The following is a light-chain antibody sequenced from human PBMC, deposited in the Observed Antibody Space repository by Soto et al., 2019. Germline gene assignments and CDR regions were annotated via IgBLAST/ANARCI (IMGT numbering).Light chain of an antibody. CDR2: AAC. CDR3: QQLNSYPLT. CDR1: QGISSY. J-gene: IGKJ4*01. Sequence: DIPLTQSPSFLSASIGDRVIITCRASQGISSYLAWYQQNPGKDPKLLIYAACTLQSGVPSRFSGSGSGTEFSLTISSLQPEDFATYYCQQLNSYPLTFGGGTKVEIK. V-gene: IGKV1-9*01.